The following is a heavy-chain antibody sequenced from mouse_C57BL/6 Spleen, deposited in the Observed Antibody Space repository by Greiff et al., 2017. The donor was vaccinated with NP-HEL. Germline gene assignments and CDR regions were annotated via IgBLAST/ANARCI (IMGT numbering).Heavy chain of an antibody. CDR2: INPNNGGT. CDR3: AGFTTVVPTGFAY. Sequence: EVQLQQSGPELVKPGASVKISCKASGYTFTDYYMNWVKQSHGKSLEWIGDINPNNGGTSYNQKFKGKATLTVDKSSSTAYMELRSLTSEDSAVYYCAGFTTVVPTGFAYWGQGTLVTVSA. V-gene: IGHV1-26*01. CDR1: GYTFTDYY. D-gene: IGHD1-1*01. J-gene: IGHJ3*01.